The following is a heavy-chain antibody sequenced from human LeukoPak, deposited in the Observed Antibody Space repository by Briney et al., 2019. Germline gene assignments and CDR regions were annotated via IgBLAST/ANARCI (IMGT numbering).Heavy chain of an antibody. D-gene: IGHD1-26*01. CDR1: GYSISSGYY. CDR3: ARLNSGSYFPFDY. V-gene: IGHV4-38-2*01. Sequence: SETLSLTCAVSGYSISSGYYWGWIRQPPGKGLEWIGSIYHSGSTYYNPSLKSRVTISVDTSKNQFSLKLSSVTAADTAMYYCARLNSGSYFPFDYWGQGTLVTVSS. CDR2: IYHSGST. J-gene: IGHJ4*02.